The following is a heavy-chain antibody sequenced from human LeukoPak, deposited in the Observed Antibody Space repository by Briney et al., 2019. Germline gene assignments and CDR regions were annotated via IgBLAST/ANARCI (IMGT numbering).Heavy chain of an antibody. V-gene: IGHV4-34*01. Sequence: SETLSLTCAVYGGSFSGYYWSWIRQPPGKGLEWIGEINHSGSTNYNPSLKSLVTISVDTSKNQFSLKLSSVTAADTAVYYCARRSSGYPHYGMDVWGQGTTVTVSS. D-gene: IGHD3-22*01. CDR1: GGSFSGYY. J-gene: IGHJ6*02. CDR2: INHSGST. CDR3: ARRSSGYPHYGMDV.